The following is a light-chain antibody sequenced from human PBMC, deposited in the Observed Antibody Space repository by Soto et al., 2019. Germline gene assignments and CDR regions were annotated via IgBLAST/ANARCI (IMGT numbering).Light chain of an antibody. CDR3: QQRRYWPVT. V-gene: IGKV3-11*01. Sequence: EIVLTQSPAILPMSPGERATISCRASQSVSSYFAWYQQKPCQAPTLLIYDASNRATGFPARFSGSESGTDVTLTISSRVPEDFAVYYCQQRRYWPVTFGQGTKVEIK. J-gene: IGKJ1*01. CDR2: DAS. CDR1: QSVSSY.